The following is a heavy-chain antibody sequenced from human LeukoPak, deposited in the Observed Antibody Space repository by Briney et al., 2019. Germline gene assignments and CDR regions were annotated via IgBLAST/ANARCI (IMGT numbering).Heavy chain of an antibody. D-gene: IGHD1-7*01. V-gene: IGHV4-59*10. J-gene: IGHJ4*02. CDR3: ARLTGTKTRPHFDY. Sequence: SETLSLTCAVYGGSISSYYWSWIRQPAGKGLEWIGRIYTSGSTNYNPSLKSRVTMSVDTSKNQFSLKLSSVTAADTAVYYCARLTGTKTRPHFDYWGQGTLVTVSS. CDR2: IYTSGST. CDR1: GGSISSYY.